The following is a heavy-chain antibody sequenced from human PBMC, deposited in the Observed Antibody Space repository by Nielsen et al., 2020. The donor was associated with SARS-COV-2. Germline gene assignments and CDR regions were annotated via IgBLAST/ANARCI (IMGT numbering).Heavy chain of an antibody. Sequence: SETLSLTCTVSGDSISSGDYYWSWIRQPPGKGLEWITYIYHSGSTYYNPSLKSRVSISVDTSKNQFSLNLSSVTAADTALYFCARDRQGYNYYYGMDVWGQGATVSVSS. V-gene: IGHV4-30-4*01. J-gene: IGHJ6*02. CDR1: GDSISSGDYY. CDR2: IYHSGST. CDR3: ARDRQGYNYYYGMDV.